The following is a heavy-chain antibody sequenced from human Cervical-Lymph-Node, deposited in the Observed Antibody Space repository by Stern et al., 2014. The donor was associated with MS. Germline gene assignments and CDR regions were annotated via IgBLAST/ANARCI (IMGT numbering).Heavy chain of an antibody. CDR2: IIPMFGTA. D-gene: IGHD4-17*01. CDR3: ARDGDSSMLGLDV. J-gene: IGHJ6*02. V-gene: IGHV1-69*01. Sequence: QLVQSGAEVKKPGSSVKVSCKASGGTLSDYGISWVRQAPGPGLEWMGGIIPMFGTANYAQKFQGRVTITADDSTNTAYMDLSSLTSDDTAVYYCARDGDSSMLGLDVWGQGTTVTVSS. CDR1: GGTLSDYG.